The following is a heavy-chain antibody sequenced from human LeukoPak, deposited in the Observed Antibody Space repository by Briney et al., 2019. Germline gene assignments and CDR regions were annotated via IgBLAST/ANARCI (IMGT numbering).Heavy chain of an antibody. CDR3: AKTQDGGSRYYYYYMDV. Sequence: GGSLRLSCAASGFTFRSYAMSWVRQAPGKGLEWVSAIGGSGGSTYYAESVKGRFIISRDNSKSTLYLQMNSLRVEDTAVYYCAKTQDGGSRYYYYYMDVWGKGTTVTVSS. V-gene: IGHV3-23*01. J-gene: IGHJ6*03. CDR2: IGGSGGST. D-gene: IGHD1-26*01. CDR1: GFTFRSYA.